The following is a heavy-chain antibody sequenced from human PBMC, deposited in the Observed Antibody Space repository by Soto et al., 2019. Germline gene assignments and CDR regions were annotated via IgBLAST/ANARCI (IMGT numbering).Heavy chain of an antibody. Sequence: VSVTVSCTASGYTFTSYGVHWVRQAPGQGLEWMGIINPSGGSTSYAQKFQGRVTMTRDTSTSTVYMELSSLRSEDTAVYYCARGESRIFGVALDYWGQGTLVSVSS. D-gene: IGHD3-3*01. CDR1: GYTFTSYG. J-gene: IGHJ4*02. CDR3: ARGESRIFGVALDY. V-gene: IGHV1-46*03. CDR2: INPSGGST.